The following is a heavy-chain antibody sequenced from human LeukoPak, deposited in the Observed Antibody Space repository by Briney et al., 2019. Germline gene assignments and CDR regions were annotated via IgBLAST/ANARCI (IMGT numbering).Heavy chain of an antibody. CDR3: ARSGMVRGFDP. V-gene: IGHV1-2*02. D-gene: IGHD3-10*01. CDR2: IHPNSGDT. J-gene: IGHJ5*02. Sequence: GASVKVSCKASGYTFTSYYIHWVRQAPGQGLEWMAWIHPNSGDTNYALKFQGRVTMTRDTSISTAYMELSSLRSDDTAIYYCARSGMVRGFDPWGQGTLVTVSS. CDR1: GYTFTSYY.